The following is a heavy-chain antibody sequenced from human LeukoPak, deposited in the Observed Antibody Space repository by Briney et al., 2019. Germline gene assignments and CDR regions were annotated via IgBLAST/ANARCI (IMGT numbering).Heavy chain of an antibody. CDR2: ISGSGGST. V-gene: IGHV3-23*01. CDR1: GFTFSSYA. CDR3: ARVFGIAAASYGMDV. J-gene: IGHJ6*02. Sequence: GGSLRLSCAASGFTFSSYAMSWVRQAPGKGLEWVSAISGSGGSTYYADSVKGRFTISRDNSKNTLYLQMNSLRAEDTAVYYCARVFGIAAASYGMDVWGQGTTVTVSS. D-gene: IGHD6-13*01.